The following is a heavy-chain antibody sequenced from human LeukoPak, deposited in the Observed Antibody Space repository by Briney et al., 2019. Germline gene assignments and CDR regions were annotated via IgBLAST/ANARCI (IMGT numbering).Heavy chain of an antibody. V-gene: IGHV4-38-2*02. D-gene: IGHD4-11*01. CDR1: GYSISSGHY. Sequence: PSETLSLTCTVSGYSISSGHYWGWIRQPPGKGLEWIGEIYHDGSTNYNPSLKSRVTISMDKSKNQLSLKLNFVTAADTAVYYCAKDRSDYSNYALGVLDYWGQGTLVTVSS. J-gene: IGHJ4*02. CDR2: IYHDGST. CDR3: AKDRSDYSNYALGVLDY.